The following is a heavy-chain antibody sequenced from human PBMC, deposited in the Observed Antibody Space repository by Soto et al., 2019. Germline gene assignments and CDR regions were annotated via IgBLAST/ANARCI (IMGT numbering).Heavy chain of an antibody. CDR2: INHSGST. CDR3: ARVSGIYYYGMDV. J-gene: IGHJ6*02. CDR1: GGSVSSNSYS. V-gene: IGHV4-39*07. Sequence: TSETLSLTCTVSGGSVSSNSYSWGWIRQSPGKGLEWIGTINHSGSTNYNPSLKSRVTISVDTSKNQFSLKLSSVTAADTAVYYCARVSGIYYYGMDVWGQGTTVTVSS. D-gene: IGHD3-10*01.